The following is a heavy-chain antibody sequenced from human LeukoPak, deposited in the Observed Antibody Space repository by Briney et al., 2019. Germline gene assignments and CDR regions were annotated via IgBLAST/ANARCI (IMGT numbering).Heavy chain of an antibody. CDR3: ARRSGGVYFDY. D-gene: IGHD6-19*01. J-gene: IGHJ4*02. Sequence: SETLSLTCAVYGGSFSGYYWSWIRQPPGKGLEWIGEINHSGSTNYNPSLKSRVTISVDTSKNQFSLKLSSVTAADTAVYYCARRSGGVYFDYWGQGTLVTVSS. V-gene: IGHV4-34*01. CDR1: GGSFSGYY. CDR2: INHSGST.